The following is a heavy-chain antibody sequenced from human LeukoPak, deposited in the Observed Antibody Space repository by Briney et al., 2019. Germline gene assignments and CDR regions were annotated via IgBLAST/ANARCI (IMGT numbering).Heavy chain of an antibody. V-gene: IGHV3-23*01. CDR1: GFTFSSYA. Sequence: GGSLRLSCAASGFTFSSYAMSWVRQAPGKGLEWVSGISGSGGTTYYADSVKGPFTISRDNSKNTLYLQMNSLRAEDTAVYYCAKSPIPGIAVTGRYFDYWGQVTLVTVSS. CDR2: ISGSGGTT. D-gene: IGHD6-19*01. CDR3: AKSPIPGIAVTGRYFDY. J-gene: IGHJ4*02.